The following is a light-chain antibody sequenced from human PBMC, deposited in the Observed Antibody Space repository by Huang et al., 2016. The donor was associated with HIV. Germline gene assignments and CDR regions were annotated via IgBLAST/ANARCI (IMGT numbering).Light chain of an antibody. CDR1: QSIRKF. V-gene: IGKV1-39*01. J-gene: IGKJ1*01. CDR3: QQTDNTPRT. Sequence: DIQMTQSPSSLSASVGDRVTIACRASQSIRKFLNWYQQKPGEAPKLLMHSASSLQSGVPSRCSVSGSGTDFTLTITSLQPEDFATYYCQQTDNTPRTFGQGTKVVIK. CDR2: SAS.